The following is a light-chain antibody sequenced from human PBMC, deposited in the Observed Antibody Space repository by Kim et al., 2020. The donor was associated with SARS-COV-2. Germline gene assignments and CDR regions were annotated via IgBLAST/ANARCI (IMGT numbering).Light chain of an antibody. J-gene: IGKJ2*01. CDR3: QQYGDSYT. CDR1: QSLAYIY. CDR2: AAS. Sequence: SLSPGATATLSCRASQSLAYIYMAWYQQTPGQSPRLLIHAASSRATGIPDRFSGSGSGTDFTLTISRLEPEDSGVYFCQQYGDSYTFGQGTKLEI. V-gene: IGKV3-20*01.